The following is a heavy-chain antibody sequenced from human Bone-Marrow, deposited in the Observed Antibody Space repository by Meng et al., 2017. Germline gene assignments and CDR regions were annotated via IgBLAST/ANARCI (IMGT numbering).Heavy chain of an antibody. CDR1: GFTLSSYG. CDR3: ARAMVRGEFTGFDP. D-gene: IGHD3-10*01. V-gene: IGHV3-33*01. Sequence: VGAGGGVVQLGGALRLSFAGSGFTLSSYGMHWVRQAPGKGLEWVAVIWYDGSNKYYADSVKGRFTISRDNSKNTLYLQMNSLRAEDTAVYYCARAMVRGEFTGFDPWGQGTLVTVSS. J-gene: IGHJ5*02. CDR2: IWYDGSNK.